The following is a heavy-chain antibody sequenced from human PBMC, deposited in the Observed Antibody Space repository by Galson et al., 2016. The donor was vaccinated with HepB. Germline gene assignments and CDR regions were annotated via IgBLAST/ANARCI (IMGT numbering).Heavy chain of an antibody. CDR1: GGSISPYY. CDR2: IYYSGST. V-gene: IGHV4-59*01. D-gene: IGHD3-22*01. Sequence: SETLSLTCTVSGGSISPYYWSWIRQPPGKGPECIGYIYYSGSTNYNPSLKSRVTISVDTSKSQFSLKLSSVTAADTAVYYCARVRNYFDSSGYHYFFDPWGQGTLVTVSS. J-gene: IGHJ5*02. CDR3: ARVRNYFDSSGYHYFFDP.